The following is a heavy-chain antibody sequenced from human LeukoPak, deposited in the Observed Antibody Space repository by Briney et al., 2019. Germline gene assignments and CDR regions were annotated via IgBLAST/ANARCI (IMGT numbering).Heavy chain of an antibody. CDR3: ARKVWGSLRYYYYGMDV. D-gene: IGHD3-16*01. J-gene: IGHJ6*02. V-gene: IGHV1-18*01. CDR1: GYTFTSYG. CDR2: ISAYNGNT. Sequence: ASVKVSCKASGYTFTSYGISWVRQAPGQGLEWMGWISAYNGNTNYAQKLQGRVTMTTDTSTSTAYMELRSLRSDDTAVYYCARKVWGSLRYYYYGMDVWGQGTTVTVSS.